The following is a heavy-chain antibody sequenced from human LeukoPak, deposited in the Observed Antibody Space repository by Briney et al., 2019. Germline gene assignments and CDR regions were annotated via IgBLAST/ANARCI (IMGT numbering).Heavy chain of an antibody. J-gene: IGHJ6*02. V-gene: IGHV1-24*01. CDR3: ATPRQIWSSNYYYGMDV. D-gene: IGHD1-26*01. CDR1: GYTLTELS. Sequence: ASVTVSCTVSGYTLTELSMHWVRQAPGKGLEWMGGFDPEDDETIYAQKFQGRVTMTEDTSTDTAYMELSSLRSEDTAVYYCATPRQIWSSNYYYGMDVWGQGTTVTVSS. CDR2: FDPEDDET.